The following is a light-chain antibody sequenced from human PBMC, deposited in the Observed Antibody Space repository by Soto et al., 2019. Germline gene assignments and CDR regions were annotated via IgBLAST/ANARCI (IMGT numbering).Light chain of an antibody. CDR1: TGAVTSGYY. CDR3: LLYYGGANWV. CDR2: SIS. V-gene: IGLV7-43*01. J-gene: IGLJ3*02. Sequence: QAVVTQEPSLTVSPGGTVTLTCASSTGAVTSGYYPNWFQQKPGQAPRALIYSISNKHSWTPARFSDSLLGGKAALTLSGVQPEDEADYYCLLYYGGANWVFGGGTKVTVL.